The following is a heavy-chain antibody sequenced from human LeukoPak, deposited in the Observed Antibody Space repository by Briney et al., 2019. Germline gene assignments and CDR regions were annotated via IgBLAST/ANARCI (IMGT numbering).Heavy chain of an antibody. V-gene: IGHV1-2*06. J-gene: IGHJ4*02. Sequence: ASVKVSCKASGYTFTGYYMHWVRQAPGQGLEWMGRIIPNSGGTNYAQKLQGRVTMTRDTSISTAYMELSRLRSDDTAVYYCARASYYYDSSGYSYYFDYWGQGTLVTVSS. CDR1: GYTFTGYY. CDR2: IIPNSGGT. D-gene: IGHD3-22*01. CDR3: ARASYYYDSSGYSYYFDY.